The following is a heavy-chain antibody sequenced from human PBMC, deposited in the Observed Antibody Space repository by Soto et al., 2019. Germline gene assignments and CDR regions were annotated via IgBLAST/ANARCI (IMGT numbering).Heavy chain of an antibody. J-gene: IGHJ6*02. D-gene: IGHD2-2*01. V-gene: IGHV1-18*01. CDR3: ASLGYCISTSCYGLDYYYYGMDV. CDR2: ISAYNGNT. CDR1: GYTFTSYG. Sequence: QVQLVQSGAEVKKPGASVKVSCKASGYTFTSYGISWVRQAPGQGLEWMGWISAYNGNTNYAQKLQGRVTMTTDTSTSTAYMELRSLRSDDTAVYYCASLGYCISTSCYGLDYYYYGMDVWGQGTTVTVSS.